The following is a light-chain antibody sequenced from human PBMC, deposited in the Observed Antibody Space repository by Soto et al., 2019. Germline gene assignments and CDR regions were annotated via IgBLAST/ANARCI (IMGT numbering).Light chain of an antibody. CDR1: SGHSNYA. Sequence: QPVLTQSPSASASLGASVKLTCTLSSGHSNYAIAWHQQQPEKGPRYLMKLNSDGSHSKGDGIPDRFSGSSSGAERYLTIYSLPSEDEADYYCQTWGTGTPWVFGGGTKVTVL. J-gene: IGLJ3*02. V-gene: IGLV4-69*01. CDR2: LNSDGSH. CDR3: QTWGTGTPWV.